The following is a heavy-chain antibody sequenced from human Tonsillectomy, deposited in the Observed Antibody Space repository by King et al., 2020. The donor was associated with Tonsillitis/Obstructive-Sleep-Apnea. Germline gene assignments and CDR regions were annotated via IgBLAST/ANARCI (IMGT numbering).Heavy chain of an antibody. Sequence: QLQESGSGLVKPSQTLSLTCAVSGGSISSGGYSWSWIRQPPGKGLEWIGYIYHSGSTYYNPPLKSRVTISVDRSKNQFSLKLSSVTAADTAVYYCARVGSGDYVWGSFDAFDIWGQGTMVTVSS. CDR3: ARVGSGDYVWGSFDAFDI. CDR2: IYHSGST. V-gene: IGHV4-30-2*01. CDR1: GGSISSGGYS. J-gene: IGHJ3*02. D-gene: IGHD3-16*01.